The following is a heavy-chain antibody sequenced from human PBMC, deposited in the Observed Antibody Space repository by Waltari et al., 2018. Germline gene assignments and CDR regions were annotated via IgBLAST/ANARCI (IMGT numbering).Heavy chain of an antibody. V-gene: IGHV3-23*04. J-gene: IGHJ4*02. D-gene: IGHD1-26*01. CDR2: ISGSGRST. Sequence: EVQLVEPGGGLGQPGGAMRTSCADSGLRVSGCPMGCVRKSPGKLLGWVSAISGSGRSTYSSASVKCLFTISRDTSNHSLYLQMNRLRAEDTAVFYCAKDQWELPLDYWVQGTLVTVSS. CDR1: GLRVSGCP. CDR3: AKDQWELPLDY.